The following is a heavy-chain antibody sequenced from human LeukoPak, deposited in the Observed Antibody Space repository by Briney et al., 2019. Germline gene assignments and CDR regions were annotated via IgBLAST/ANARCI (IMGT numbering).Heavy chain of an antibody. D-gene: IGHD3-9*01. CDR2: IYPGDYAT. CDR3: ARHVAYYDILTGYYTDYCYYGMDV. Sequence: NRGESLKISCKGSEYSFTSYWIGGVRQMPGEGLEWMGIIYPGDYATRYSPSFQGQVTISADKSISTAYLQWSSLKASDTAMYYCARHVAYYDILTGYYTDYCYYGMDVWGQGTTVTVSS. J-gene: IGHJ6*02. V-gene: IGHV5-51*01. CDR1: EYSFTSYW.